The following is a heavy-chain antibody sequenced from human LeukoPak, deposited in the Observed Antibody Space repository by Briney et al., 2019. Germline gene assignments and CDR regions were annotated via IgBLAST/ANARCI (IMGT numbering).Heavy chain of an antibody. Sequence: PGGSLRLSCAASGFTFSNYSMNWVRQAPGKGLEWVSSIGSTSHFRYYADPLKGRATISRDNAKNSLYRQMSSPRAEDTAVYYCARSCDVVCYSDYWGQGALVTVSP. CDR1: GFTFSNYS. D-gene: IGHD2-21*02. CDR3: ARSCDVVCYSDY. J-gene: IGHJ4*02. CDR2: IGSTSHFR. V-gene: IGHV3-21*01.